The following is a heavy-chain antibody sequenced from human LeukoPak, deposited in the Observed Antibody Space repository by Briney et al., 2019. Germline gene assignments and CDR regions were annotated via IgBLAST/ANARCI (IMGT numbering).Heavy chain of an antibody. J-gene: IGHJ4*02. V-gene: IGHV4-59*12. CDR2: IYYSGST. D-gene: IGHD6-19*01. CDR3: ATLGGSSGWYSDY. Sequence: SETLSLTCTVSGGSISSYYWSWIRQPPGKGLEWLGYIYYSGSTNYNPSLKSRVTISVDTSKNQFSLKLSSVTAADTAVYYCATLGGSSGWYSDYWGQGTLVTVSS. CDR1: GGSISSYY.